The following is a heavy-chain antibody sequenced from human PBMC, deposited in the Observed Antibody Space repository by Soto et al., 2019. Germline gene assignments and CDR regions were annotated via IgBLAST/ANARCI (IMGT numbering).Heavy chain of an antibody. CDR3: ARGHLWFGELSSPPYNWFDP. CDR1: GGSFSGYY. Sequence: PSETLSLTCAVYGGSFSGYYWSWIRQPPGKGLEWIGEINHSGSTNYNPSLKSRVTISVDTSKNQFSLKLSSVTAADTAVYYCARGHLWFGELSSPPYNWFDPRGQGTLVTVSS. D-gene: IGHD3-10*01. V-gene: IGHV4-34*01. J-gene: IGHJ5*02. CDR2: INHSGST.